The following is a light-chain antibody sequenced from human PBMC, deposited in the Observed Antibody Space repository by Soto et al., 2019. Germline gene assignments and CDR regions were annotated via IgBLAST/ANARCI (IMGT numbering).Light chain of an antibody. V-gene: IGKV3-20*01. J-gene: IGKJ1*01. CDR1: QSVGSSY. CDR2: SAS. CDR3: QQYGSSPRT. Sequence: DTVLTQSLGTLSLSARVRAILFCKAIQSVGSSYLAWYQHKPGQAPRLLIYSASSRATGIPVRFSGSGSGTVFTLTICRLEPEDFSVYYCQQYGSSPRTFGQGTKVDIK.